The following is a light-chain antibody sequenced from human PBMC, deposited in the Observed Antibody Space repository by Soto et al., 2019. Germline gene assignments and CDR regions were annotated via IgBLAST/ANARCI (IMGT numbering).Light chain of an antibody. CDR2: GAS. CDR3: QRDYSTPRR. Sequence: DIQMTQSPSSLSASVVDIVTISFLASQSISSYLNWYQQKPGKAPKLLIYGASSLQSGVPSRFSGSGSGTDFTLTISSLQPEDFATYYCQRDYSTPRRCGQGTKGDIK. V-gene: IGKV1-39*01. CDR1: QSISSY. J-gene: IGKJ1*01.